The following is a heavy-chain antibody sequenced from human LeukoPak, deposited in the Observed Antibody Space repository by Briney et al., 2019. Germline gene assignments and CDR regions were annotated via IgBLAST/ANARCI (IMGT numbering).Heavy chain of an antibody. CDR3: APQLGGRYSSSWYPLRYDY. CDR1: GFTFSDYY. D-gene: IGHD6-13*01. CDR2: ISSSGSTI. J-gene: IGHJ4*02. V-gene: IGHV3-11*01. Sequence: GGSLRLSCAASGFTFSDYYMSWIRQAPGKGLEWVSYISSSGSTIYYADSVKGRFTISRDNSKNTLYLQMNSLRAEDTAVYYCAPQLGGRYSSSWYPLRYDYWGQGTLVTVSS.